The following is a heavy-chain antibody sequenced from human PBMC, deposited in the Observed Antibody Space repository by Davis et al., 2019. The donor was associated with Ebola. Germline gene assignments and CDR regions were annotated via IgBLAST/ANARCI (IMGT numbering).Heavy chain of an antibody. D-gene: IGHD3-16*01. CDR2: ISGSGGTT. Sequence: GESLKISCADSVITFSSYAMTWVRQAPGKGLEWVSAISGSGGTTYYAGSVKGRFTVSRDNSKKTMYLQMNSLRAEDTAVYYCAREGTRSWGYYYGMDVWGQGTTVTVSS. CDR1: VITFSSYA. J-gene: IGHJ6*02. CDR3: AREGTRSWGYYYGMDV. V-gene: IGHV3-23*01.